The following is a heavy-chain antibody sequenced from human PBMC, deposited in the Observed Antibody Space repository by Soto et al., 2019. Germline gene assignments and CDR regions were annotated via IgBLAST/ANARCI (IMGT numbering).Heavy chain of an antibody. CDR3: ARGGAGGYCSP. V-gene: IGHV4-61*01. CDR2: IYYSGST. Sequence: PSETLSLTCTVSGGSVSSGSYYWSWIRQPPGKGLEWIGYIYYSGSTNYNPSLKSRVTISVDTSKNQFSLKLSSVTAADTAVYYCARGGAGGYCSPWGQGTLVTVSS. J-gene: IGHJ5*02. D-gene: IGHD2-15*01. CDR1: GGSVSSGSYY.